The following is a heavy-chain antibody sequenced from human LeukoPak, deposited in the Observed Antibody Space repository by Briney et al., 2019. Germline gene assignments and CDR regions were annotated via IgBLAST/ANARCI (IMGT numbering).Heavy chain of an antibody. CDR2: ISSSGSNT. V-gene: IGHV3-23*01. J-gene: IGHJ5*02. D-gene: IGHD4-17*01. Sequence: GGSLRLSCEASGFTFSSYYMSWVRQAPGKGVEWVSGISSSGSNTYYADSVKGRFTISRDSSKNTLYLQMNSLRAEDTALYYCAKDAAGTRIPFDLWGQGTLVTVSS. CDR3: AKDAAGTRIPFDL. CDR1: GFTFSSYY.